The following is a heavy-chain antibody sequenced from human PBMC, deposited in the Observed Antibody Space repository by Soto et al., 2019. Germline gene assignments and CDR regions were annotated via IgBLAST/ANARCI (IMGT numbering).Heavy chain of an antibody. CDR1: GGSISSYY. CDR3: ASGYYYDSSGYYALAPFDY. CDR2: IYYSGST. V-gene: IGHV4-59*01. Sequence: PSETLSLTCTVSGGSISSYYWSWIRQPPGKGLEWIGYIYYSGSTNYNPSLKSRVTISVDTSKNQFSLKLSSVTAADTAVYYCASGYYYDSSGYYALAPFDYWGQGTLVTVS. J-gene: IGHJ4*02. D-gene: IGHD3-22*01.